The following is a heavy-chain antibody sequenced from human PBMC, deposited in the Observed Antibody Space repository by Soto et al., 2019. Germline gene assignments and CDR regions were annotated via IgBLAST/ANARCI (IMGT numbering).Heavy chain of an antibody. V-gene: IGHV3-74*01. CDR2: IDKVGTDS. CDR3: ARGWFGPDV. D-gene: IGHD3-10*01. J-gene: IGHJ6*03. CDR1: EFTFSGRS. Sequence: EVQLVESGGGLVQPGGSLRLSCAASEFTFSGRSVPWVRQAPGKGLVWVAGIDKVGTDSTYADSVKGRFTSSRDNAKNTVYLQMNSLRVEDTAVDYFARGWFGPDVWGKGTTVTVSS.